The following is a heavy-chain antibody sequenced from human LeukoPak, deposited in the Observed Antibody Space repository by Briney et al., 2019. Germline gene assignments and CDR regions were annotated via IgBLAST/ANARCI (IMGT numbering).Heavy chain of an antibody. J-gene: IGHJ4*02. CDR2: IYHSGST. V-gene: IGHV4-38-2*01. CDR1: GYSISSGYY. CDR3: ARASSSWGGGYFDY. D-gene: IGHD6-13*01. Sequence: ASETLSLTCAVSGYSISSGYYWGWIRQPPGKGLEWIGSIYHSGSTYYNPSLKSRVTISVDTSKNQFSLKLSSVTAADTAVYYCARASSSWGGGYFDYWGQGTLVTVSS.